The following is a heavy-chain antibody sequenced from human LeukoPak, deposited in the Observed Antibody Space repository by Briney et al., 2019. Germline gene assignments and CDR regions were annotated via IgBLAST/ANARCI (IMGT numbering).Heavy chain of an antibody. Sequence: PSETLSLTCTVSGGSISSGSYYWSWIRQPAGKGLEWIGRIYTSGSTNYNPSLKSRVTMSVDTSKNQFSLKLSSVTAADTAVYYCARDGPIYYDFWSGLDYWGQGTLVTVSS. CDR3: ARDGPIYYDFWSGLDY. CDR1: GGSISSGSYY. CDR2: IYTSGST. V-gene: IGHV4-61*02. J-gene: IGHJ4*02. D-gene: IGHD3-3*01.